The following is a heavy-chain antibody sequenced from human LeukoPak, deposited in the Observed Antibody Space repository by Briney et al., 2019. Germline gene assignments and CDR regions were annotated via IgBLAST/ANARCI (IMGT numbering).Heavy chain of an antibody. V-gene: IGHV3-21*01. CDR1: GFTFSSYT. CDR3: ARDAHYDILTGYYYYGMDV. CDR2: ISSSRNFI. Sequence: PGGSLRLSCAVSGFTFSSYTMNWVRQAPGKGLEWVSSISSSRNFIYYADSVKGRFTISRDNAKNSLYLQMNSLRAEDTAVYYCARDAHYDILTGYYYYGMDVWGQGTTVTVSS. D-gene: IGHD3-9*01. J-gene: IGHJ6*02.